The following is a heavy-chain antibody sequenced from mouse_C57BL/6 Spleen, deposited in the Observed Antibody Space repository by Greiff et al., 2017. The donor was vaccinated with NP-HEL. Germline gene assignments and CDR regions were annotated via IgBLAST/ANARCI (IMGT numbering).Heavy chain of an antibody. CDR3: TRKRDGSSWYYFDY. D-gene: IGHD1-1*01. V-gene: IGHV1-15*01. CDR1: GYTFTDYE. J-gene: IGHJ2*01. CDR2: IDPETGGT. Sequence: QVQLQQSGAELVRPGASVTLSCKASGYTFTDYEMHWVKQTPVHGLEWIGAIDPETGGTAYNQKFKGKAILTSYKSSSTAYMELRSLTSEDSAVYYCTRKRDGSSWYYFDYWGQGTTLTVSS.